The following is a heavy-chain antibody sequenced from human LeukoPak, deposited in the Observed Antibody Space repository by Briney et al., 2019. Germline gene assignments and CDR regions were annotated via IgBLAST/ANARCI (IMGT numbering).Heavy chain of an antibody. Sequence: GGSLRLSCAASGFTFSSYGMHWVRQAPGKGLEWVAFIRYDGSNKYYADSVKGRFTISRDNSKNTLYLQMNSLRAEDTAVYYCAKDLYYYDSSGYHAFDIWGQGTMVTVSS. CDR3: AKDLYYYDSSGYHAFDI. CDR1: GFTFSSYG. CDR2: IRYDGSNK. V-gene: IGHV3-30*02. J-gene: IGHJ3*02. D-gene: IGHD3-22*01.